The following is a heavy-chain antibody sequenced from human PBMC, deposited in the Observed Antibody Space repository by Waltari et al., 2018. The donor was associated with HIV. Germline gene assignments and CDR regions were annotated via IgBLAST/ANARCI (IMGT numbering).Heavy chain of an antibody. CDR2: INPAGGSA. D-gene: IGHD2-15*01. CDR1: GYTFSNYY. CDR3: ARHRAPSYSVMVVVKGSYDY. V-gene: IGHV1-46*01. Sequence: QVQLVQSGAEVKKPGASVKVSCKASGYTFSNYYIHWMRQAPGQGLEWMGIINPAGGSASDSEKSEGRVPMPRDTTANTLYMELRSLTSEATAVYYCARHRAPSYSVMVVVKGSYDYWGQGTLVTVSS. J-gene: IGHJ4*02.